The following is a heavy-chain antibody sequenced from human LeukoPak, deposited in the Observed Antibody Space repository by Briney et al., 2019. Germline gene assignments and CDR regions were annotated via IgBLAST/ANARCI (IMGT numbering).Heavy chain of an antibody. V-gene: IGHV3-21*01. Sequence: GGSLRLSCAASGFTFSSYSMNWVRQAPGKGLEWVSSISTSSSYIHYADSVKRRCTISRDNAKNSLYLQMNSLRAKDTAVYYCAKEVRLVRGDKYYFDYWGQGTLVTVSS. CDR2: ISTSSSYI. CDR1: GFTFSSYS. J-gene: IGHJ4*02. D-gene: IGHD3-10*01. CDR3: AKEVRLVRGDKYYFDY.